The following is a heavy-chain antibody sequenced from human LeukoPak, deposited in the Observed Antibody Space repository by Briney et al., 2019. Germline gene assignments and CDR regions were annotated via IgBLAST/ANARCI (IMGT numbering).Heavy chain of an antibody. V-gene: IGHV4-59*12. CDR2: IYYSGST. Sequence: SETLSLTCTVSGGSISSYYWSWIRQPPGKGLEWIGYIYYSGSTNYNPSLKSRVTISLDKSKNQFSLKLSSVTAADTAVYYCAIRNYYDSTGYFDSWGQGTLVTVSS. CDR1: GGSISSYY. D-gene: IGHD3-22*01. J-gene: IGHJ4*02. CDR3: AIRNYYDSTGYFDS.